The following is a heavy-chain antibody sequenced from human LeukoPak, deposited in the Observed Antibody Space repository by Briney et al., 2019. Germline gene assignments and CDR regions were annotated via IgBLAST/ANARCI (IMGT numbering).Heavy chain of an antibody. Sequence: SETLSLTCTVSGGSISSGDYYWSWIRQPPGKGLEWIGYIYYSGSTYYNPSLKSRVTISVDTSKNQFSLKLSSVTAADTAVYYCARQVSTHYYYYYGMDVWGQGTTVTVSS. D-gene: IGHD5/OR15-5a*01. CDR1: GGSISSGDYY. CDR2: IYYSGST. J-gene: IGHJ6*02. V-gene: IGHV4-30-4*01. CDR3: ARQVSTHYYYYYGMDV.